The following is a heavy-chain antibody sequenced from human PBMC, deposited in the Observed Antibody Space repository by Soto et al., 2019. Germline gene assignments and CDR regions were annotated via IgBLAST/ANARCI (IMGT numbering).Heavy chain of an antibody. CDR3: ARARVGATTYVDY. CDR2: INAGNGNT. J-gene: IGHJ4*02. Sequence: QVQLVQSGAEVKKPGASVKVSCKASGYTFTSYAMHWVRQAPGQRLEWMGWINAGNGNTKYSQKFQGRVTITRDTSASTAYRELSSLRSEDTAVYYCARARVGATTYVDYWGQGTLVTVSS. D-gene: IGHD1-26*01. CDR1: GYTFTSYA. V-gene: IGHV1-3*01.